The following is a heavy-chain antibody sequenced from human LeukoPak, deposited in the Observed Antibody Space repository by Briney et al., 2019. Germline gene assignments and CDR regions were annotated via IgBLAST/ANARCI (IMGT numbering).Heavy chain of an antibody. V-gene: IGHV3-74*01. D-gene: IGHD3-3*01. CDR3: ARGGYYGSGRYYFDS. Sequence: GGSLRLSCAASGFSFSSYWMSWVRQAPGKGLVWVSRIKSDGSNTNYADSVKGRFTISRDNAKNTLHLQMNSLRAEDTAVYYCARGGYYGSGRYYFDSWGQGTLVTVSS. CDR1: GFSFSSYW. CDR2: IKSDGSNT. J-gene: IGHJ4*02.